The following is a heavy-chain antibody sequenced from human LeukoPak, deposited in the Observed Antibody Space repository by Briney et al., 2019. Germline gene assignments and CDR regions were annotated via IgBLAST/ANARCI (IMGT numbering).Heavy chain of an antibody. CDR1: GFSFGDYM. V-gene: IGHV3-48*04. CDR2: ISSGSRTI. J-gene: IGHJ4*02. Sequence: GGSLRLSCAASGFSFGDYMLNWVRQAPGKGLEWVSHISSGSRTIKYADSVKGRFTISRDNAKNLLYLQMSSLRAEDTAVYYCARGPGPRIAAAEWGGYYWGQGTLVTVSS. D-gene: IGHD6-13*01. CDR3: ARGPGPRIAAAEWGGYY.